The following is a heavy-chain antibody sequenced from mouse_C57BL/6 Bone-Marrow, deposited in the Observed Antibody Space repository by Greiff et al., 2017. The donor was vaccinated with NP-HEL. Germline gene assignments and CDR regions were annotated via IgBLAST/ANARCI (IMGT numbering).Heavy chain of an antibody. CDR1: GYTFTSYW. J-gene: IGHJ2*01. D-gene: IGHD1-1*01. V-gene: IGHV1-69*01. CDR2: IDPSDSYT. CDR3: ARNYGSSRYYFDY. Sequence: QVQLKQPGAELVMPGASVKLSCKASGYTFTSYWMHWVKQRPGQGLEWIGEIDPSDSYTNYNQKFKGKSTLTVDKSSSTAYMQLSSLTSEDSAVYYCARNYGSSRYYFDYWGQGTTLTVSS.